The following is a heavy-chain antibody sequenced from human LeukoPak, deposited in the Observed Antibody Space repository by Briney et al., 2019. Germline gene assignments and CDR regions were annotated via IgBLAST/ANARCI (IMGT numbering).Heavy chain of an antibody. V-gene: IGHV3-23*01. CDR2: IGGDARSP. D-gene: IGHD6-19*01. CDR1: GFTFSNYA. CDR3: AKDSVARNGIYDAFDI. Sequence: GGSLRLSCATSGFTFSNYAMSWVRQAPGKGLEWVSVIGGDARSPYYADSVKGRFTISRDNSKNILYLQMDGLRAEDTAVYFCAKDSVARNGIYDAFDIWGQGTTVTVSS. J-gene: IGHJ3*02.